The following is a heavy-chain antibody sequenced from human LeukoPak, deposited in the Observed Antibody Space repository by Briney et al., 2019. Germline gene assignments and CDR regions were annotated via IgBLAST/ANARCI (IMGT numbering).Heavy chain of an antibody. V-gene: IGHV4-39*01. D-gene: IGHD4-23*01. CDR1: GGSISSSSYY. CDR2: IYYSGST. Sequence: NPSETLSLTCTVSGGSISSSSYYWGWIRQPPGKGLEWIGSIYYSGSTYYNPSLKSRVTISVDTSKNQFSLKLSSVTAADTAVYYCARHSVFSGGYGGISSGGYFDYWGQGTLVTVSS. CDR3: ARHSVFSGGYGGISSGGYFDY. J-gene: IGHJ4*02.